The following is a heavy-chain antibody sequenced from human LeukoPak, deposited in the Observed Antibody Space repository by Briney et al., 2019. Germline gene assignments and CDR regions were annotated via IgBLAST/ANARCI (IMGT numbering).Heavy chain of an antibody. CDR1: GFTFSSYA. V-gene: IGHV3-21*01. Sequence: GGSLRLSCAASGFTFSSYAMSWVRQAPGKGLEWVSSISSSSSYIYYADSVKGRFTISRDNAKNSLYLQMNSLRAEDTAVYYCASYYDFWSGYYTYYFDCWGQGTLVTVSS. D-gene: IGHD3-3*01. CDR3: ASYYDFWSGYYTYYFDC. CDR2: ISSSSSYI. J-gene: IGHJ4*02.